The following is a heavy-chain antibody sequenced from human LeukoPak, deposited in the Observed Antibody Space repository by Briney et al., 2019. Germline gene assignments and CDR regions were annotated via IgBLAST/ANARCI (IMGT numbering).Heavy chain of an antibody. D-gene: IGHD1-26*01. CDR2: ISAYNGNT. V-gene: IGHV1-18*01. CDR1: GYTFTSYG. J-gene: IGHJ5*02. CDR3: ARGRIVGATTGWFDP. Sequence: ASVAVSFKASGYTFTSYGISWVRQAPGQGLGWVGWISAYNGNTNYAQKLQGRVAMTTDTSTSTAYMELRSLRSDDTAVYYCARGRIVGATTGWFDPWGQGTLVTVSS.